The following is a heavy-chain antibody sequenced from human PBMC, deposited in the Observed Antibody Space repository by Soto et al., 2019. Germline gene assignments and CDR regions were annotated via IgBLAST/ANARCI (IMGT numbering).Heavy chain of an antibody. CDR1: GGSISSGDYY. D-gene: IGHD3-16*02. Sequence: QVQLQESGPGLVKPSQTLSLTCTVSGGSISSGDYYWSWIRQPPGKGLEWIGYIYYSGSTYYNPSLKSRVTISVDTSKNQFSLKLSSVTAADTAVYYCARDRRGLRLGELSPMDLYYFDYWGQGTLVTVSS. J-gene: IGHJ4*02. CDR2: IYYSGST. CDR3: ARDRRGLRLGELSPMDLYYFDY. V-gene: IGHV4-30-4*01.